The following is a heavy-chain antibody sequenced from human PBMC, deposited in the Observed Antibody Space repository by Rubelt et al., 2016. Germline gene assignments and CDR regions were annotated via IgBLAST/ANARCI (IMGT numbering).Heavy chain of an antibody. CDR2: IYYSGST. CDR1: GGSISFSAYH. D-gene: IGHD6-13*01. J-gene: IGHJ5*02. Sequence: QLQLQESGPGLLKPSETLSLTCTVSGGSISFSAYHWAWIRQPPGKGLEWIGSIYYSGSTFYNPSLVSRVTISGDTSKNQFSLKLTSVTASDTAMYYCARCTAAAGTRSWFDPWGQGTLVTVSS. V-gene: IGHV4-39*01. CDR3: ARCTAAAGTRSWFDP.